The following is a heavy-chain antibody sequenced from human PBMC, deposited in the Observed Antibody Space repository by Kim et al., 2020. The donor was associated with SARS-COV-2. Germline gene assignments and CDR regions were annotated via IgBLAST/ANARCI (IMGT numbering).Heavy chain of an antibody. J-gene: IGHJ6*01. CDR1: GFTFSSYG. CDR3: AKGGWALYVDWCCGGMDV. Sequence: GGSLRLSCTASGFTFSSYGMSWVRQAPGKGLEWVSGICGGGGTTYYADSVKGRFTISRDNSKNTLYLQMNSLRAEDTAAYYCAKGGWALYVDWCCGGMDV. CDR2: ICGGGGTT. V-gene: IGHV3-23*01. D-gene: IGHD3-9*01.